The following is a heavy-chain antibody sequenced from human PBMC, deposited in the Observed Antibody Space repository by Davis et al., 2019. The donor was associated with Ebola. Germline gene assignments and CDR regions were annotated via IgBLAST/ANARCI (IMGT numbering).Heavy chain of an antibody. D-gene: IGHD3-16*01. J-gene: IGHJ6*02. CDR1: GGSISSYY. Sequence: PSETLSLTCTVSGGSISSYYWSWIRQPPGKGLEWIGYIYYSGSTNYNPSLKSRVTISVDTSKNQFSLKLSSVTAADTAVYYCARVGLGRADGYYYYGMDVWGQGTTVTVSS. CDR2: IYYSGST. V-gene: IGHV4-59*01. CDR3: ARVGLGRADGYYYYGMDV.